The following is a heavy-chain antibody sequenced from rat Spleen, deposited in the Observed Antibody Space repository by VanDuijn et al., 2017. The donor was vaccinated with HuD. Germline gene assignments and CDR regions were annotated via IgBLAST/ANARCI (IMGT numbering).Heavy chain of an antibody. V-gene: IGHV5-27*01. Sequence: EVRLVESGGGLVRPGRSLKLSCAASGFIFSNYDMAWVRQAPKKGLEWVAYISFDGGSTYYRDSVKGRFTISRDNTKSTLYLQMDSLRSEDTATYYCTTDGQGARFAYWGQGTLVTVSS. D-gene: IGHD5-1*01. CDR2: ISFDGGST. CDR1: GFIFSNYD. J-gene: IGHJ3*01. CDR3: TTDGQGARFAY.